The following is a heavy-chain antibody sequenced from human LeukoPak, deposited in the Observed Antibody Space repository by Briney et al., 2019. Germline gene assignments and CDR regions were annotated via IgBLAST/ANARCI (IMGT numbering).Heavy chain of an antibody. D-gene: IGHD1-26*01. CDR2: IRSDGSNK. J-gene: IGHJ4*02. CDR1: GFTFSNYG. Sequence: GGSLRLSCAASGFTFSNYGMHWVRQAPGKGLEWVAFIRSDGSNKYYADSVKGRFTISRDNSKNTLYLQMNSLRAEDTAVYYCAKDLRGATHYWGQGTLVTVSS. CDR3: AKDLRGATHY. V-gene: IGHV3-30*02.